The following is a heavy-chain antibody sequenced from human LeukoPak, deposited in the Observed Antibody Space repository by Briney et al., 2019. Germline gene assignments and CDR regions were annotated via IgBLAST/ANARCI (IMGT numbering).Heavy chain of an antibody. V-gene: IGHV3-21*01. J-gene: IGHJ1*01. Sequence: GGSLRLSCAASGFTFSSYSMNWVRQAPGKGLEWVSSISGSSSYIYYADSVKGRFTTSRDNAKNSLYLQMNSLRAEDTAVYYCARGYCSGGSCYPEYFQHWGQGTLVTVSS. CDR3: ARGYCSGGSCYPEYFQH. CDR2: ISGSSSYI. CDR1: GFTFSSYS. D-gene: IGHD2-15*01.